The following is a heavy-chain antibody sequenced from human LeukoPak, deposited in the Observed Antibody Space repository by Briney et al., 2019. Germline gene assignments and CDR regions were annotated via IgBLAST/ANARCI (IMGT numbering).Heavy chain of an antibody. D-gene: IGHD6-13*01. J-gene: IGHJ4*02. CDR3: ARRRIAAIDY. Sequence: SETLSLTCTVSGGSISSSSYYWDWIRQPPGKGLEWIRTIFYSGTTSYSPSLKSRVTISVDTSRNQFSLKLNSVTAADTAIYYCARRRIAAIDYWGQGTLVTVSS. CDR2: IFYSGTT. V-gene: IGHV4-39*01. CDR1: GGSISSSSYY.